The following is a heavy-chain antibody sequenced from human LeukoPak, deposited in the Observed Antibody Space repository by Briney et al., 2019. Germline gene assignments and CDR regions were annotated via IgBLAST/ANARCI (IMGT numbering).Heavy chain of an antibody. D-gene: IGHD3-3*01. V-gene: IGHV4-34*01. CDR1: GGSFSGYY. CDR2: INHSGST. Sequence: SETLSLTCAVYGGSFSGYYWSWIRQPPGKGLEWIGEINHSGSTNYNPSLKSRVTISVDTSKNQFSLKLSSVTAADTAVYYCARVPKRITIFGVVPHYFDYWGQGTLVTVSS. CDR3: ARVPKRITIFGVVPHYFDY. J-gene: IGHJ4*02.